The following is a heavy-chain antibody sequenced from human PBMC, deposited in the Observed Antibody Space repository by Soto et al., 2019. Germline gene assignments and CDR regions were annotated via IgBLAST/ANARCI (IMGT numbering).Heavy chain of an antibody. D-gene: IGHD2-2*01. V-gene: IGHV3-33*01. CDR1: GFTFSSYG. J-gene: IGHJ3*02. CDR2: IWYDGSNK. Sequence: QVQLVESGGGVVQPGRSLRLSCAASGFTFSSYGMHWVRQAPGKGLEWVAVIWYDGSNKYYADSVKGRFTISRDNSKNTLYLQMNSLRAEDTAVYYCARGRIVVVPAAMLAFDIWGPGTMVTVSS. CDR3: ARGRIVVVPAAMLAFDI.